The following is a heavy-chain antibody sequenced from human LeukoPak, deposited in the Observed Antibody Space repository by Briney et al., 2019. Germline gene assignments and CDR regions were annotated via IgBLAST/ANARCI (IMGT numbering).Heavy chain of an antibody. Sequence: ASVKVSCKASGYTFTGYYMHWVRQAPGQGLEWMGWINPNSGGTNYAQKFQGRVTMTRDTSISTAYMQLSRLRSDDTTVYYCARLRIGDTAMVSPDYWGQGTLVTVSS. D-gene: IGHD5-18*01. J-gene: IGHJ4*02. CDR3: ARLRIGDTAMVSPDY. CDR2: INPNSGGT. V-gene: IGHV1-2*02. CDR1: GYTFTGYY.